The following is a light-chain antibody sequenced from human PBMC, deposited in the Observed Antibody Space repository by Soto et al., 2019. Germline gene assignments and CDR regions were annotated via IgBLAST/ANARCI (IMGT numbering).Light chain of an antibody. CDR3: QQRSTWPYT. J-gene: IGKJ2*01. CDR1: QGVSSH. V-gene: IGKV3-11*01. Sequence: EIVLTQSPATLSLSPGERATLSCRASQGVSSHFAWYQQKPGQAPRLLIYDASNRATGIPARFSGSGSGTDFTLTISSLEPEDFAVYYCQQRSTWPYTFGQGTKLEIK. CDR2: DAS.